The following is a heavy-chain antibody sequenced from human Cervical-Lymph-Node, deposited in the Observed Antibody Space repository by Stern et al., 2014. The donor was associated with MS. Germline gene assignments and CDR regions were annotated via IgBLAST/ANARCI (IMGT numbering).Heavy chain of an antibody. V-gene: IGHV3-7*01. CDR2: IKQDGSER. Sequence: EVQLVESGGGLVQPGGSLILSCEASGFTFSNNWMSWLRQAPGKGLEWVASIKQDGSERYYVDSVNGRFSISRDDAKNSLYLRMNSLRVEDTALYYCTRAGLVRGGTLYFDPWGQGTQVTVSS. D-gene: IGHD3-10*01. CDR1: GFTFSNNW. CDR3: TRAGLVRGGTLYFDP. J-gene: IGHJ5*02.